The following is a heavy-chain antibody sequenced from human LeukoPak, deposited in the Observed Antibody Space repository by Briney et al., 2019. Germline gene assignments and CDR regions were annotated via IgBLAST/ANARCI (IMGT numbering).Heavy chain of an antibody. CDR3: ARDLSLEWYYGMDV. CDR1: GGSVSSGSYY. CDR2: IYYSGST. Sequence: PSETLSLTCTVSGGSVSSGSYYWSWIRQPPGKGPEWIGYIYYSGSTNYNPSLKSRVTISVDTSKNQFSLRLSSVTAADTAVYYCARDLSLEWYYGMDVWGQGTTVTVSS. D-gene: IGHD3-3*01. J-gene: IGHJ6*02. V-gene: IGHV4-61*01.